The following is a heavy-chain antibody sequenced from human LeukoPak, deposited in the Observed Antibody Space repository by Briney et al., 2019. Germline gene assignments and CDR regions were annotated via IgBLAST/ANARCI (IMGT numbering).Heavy chain of an antibody. J-gene: IGHJ5*02. CDR3: ARGNRPMVRGRNWFDP. CDR2: INHSGST. CDR1: GGSISSYY. D-gene: IGHD3-10*01. V-gene: IGHV4-34*01. Sequence: SETLSLTCTVSGGSISSYYWSWIRQPPGKGLEWIGEINHSGSTNYNPSLKSRVTISVDTSKNQFSLKLSSVTAADTAVYYCARGNRPMVRGRNWFDPWGQGTLVTVSS.